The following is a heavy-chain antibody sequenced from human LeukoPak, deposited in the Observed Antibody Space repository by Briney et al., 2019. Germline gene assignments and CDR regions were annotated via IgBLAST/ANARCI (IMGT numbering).Heavy chain of an antibody. J-gene: IGHJ4*02. CDR2: INHSGST. D-gene: IGHD5-24*01. V-gene: IGHV4-34*01. CDR1: GGSFSGYY. CDR3: ARVKMATIRAFDY. Sequence: SETLSLTCAVYGGSFSGYYWSWIRQPPGKGLEWIGEINHSGSTNYNPSLKSRVTISVDTSKNQFSLKLSSVTAADTAVYYCARVKMATIRAFDYRGQGTLVTVSS.